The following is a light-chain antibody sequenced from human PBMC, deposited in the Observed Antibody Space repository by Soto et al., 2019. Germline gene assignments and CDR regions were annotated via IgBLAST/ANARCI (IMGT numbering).Light chain of an antibody. CDR2: GAS. CDR3: QQYYNWPRT. Sequence: EIVMTQSPATPSVSPGERATLSCRASQSVSSNLAWYLQKPGQAPSLLIYGASTRATGIPARFSGSGSGTEFTLTINSLQAEDSAVYYCQQYYNWPRTFGQGTRLEIK. CDR1: QSVSSN. J-gene: IGKJ5*01. V-gene: IGKV3-15*01.